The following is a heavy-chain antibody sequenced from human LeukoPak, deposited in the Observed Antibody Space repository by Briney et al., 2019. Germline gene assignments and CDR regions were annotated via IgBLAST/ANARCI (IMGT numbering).Heavy chain of an antibody. D-gene: IGHD1-26*01. CDR3: ARGPIVGATGWFDP. Sequence: SETLSLTCTVSGYSISTGYYWSWIRQPPGKGLEWIGEINHSGSTNYNPSLKSRVTISVDTSKNQFSLKLSSVTAADTAVYYCARGPIVGATGWFDPWGQGTLVTVSS. J-gene: IGHJ5*02. CDR2: INHSGST. CDR1: GYSISTGYY. V-gene: IGHV4-34*01.